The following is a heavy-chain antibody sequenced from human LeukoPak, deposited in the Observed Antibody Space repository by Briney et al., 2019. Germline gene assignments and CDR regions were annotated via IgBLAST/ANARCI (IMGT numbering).Heavy chain of an antibody. Sequence: LPGGSLRLSCAASGFTFDDYTMHWVRQAPGKGLEWVSLISWDGGSTYYADSVKGRFTISRDNSKNSLYLQMNSLRTEDTALYYCAKDTNTYYYDSSGYQFDYWGQGTLVTVSS. CDR2: ISWDGGST. CDR3: AKDTNTYYYDSSGYQFDY. D-gene: IGHD3-22*01. J-gene: IGHJ4*02. V-gene: IGHV3-43*01. CDR1: GFTFDDYT.